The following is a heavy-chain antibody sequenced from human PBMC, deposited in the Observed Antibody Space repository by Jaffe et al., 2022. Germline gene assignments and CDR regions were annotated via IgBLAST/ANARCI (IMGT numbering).Heavy chain of an antibody. CDR3: ARDPLSYYDILTGYRDAFDI. J-gene: IGHJ3*02. CDR2: INPSGGST. V-gene: IGHV1-46*01. CDR1: GYTFTSYY. Sequence: QVQLVQSGAEVKKPGASVKVSCKASGYTFTSYYMHWVRQAPGQGLEWMGIINPSGGSTSYAQKFQGRVTMTRDTSTSTVYMELSSLRSEDTAVYYCARDPLSYYDILTGYRDAFDIWGQGTMVTVSS. D-gene: IGHD3-9*01.